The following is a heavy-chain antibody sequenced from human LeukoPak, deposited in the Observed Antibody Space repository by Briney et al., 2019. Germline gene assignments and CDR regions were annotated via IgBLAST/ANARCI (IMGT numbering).Heavy chain of an antibody. V-gene: IGHV3-33*08. D-gene: IGHD4-23*01. CDR1: GFTFSDYY. CDR3: ARDWAFGGNYPSFDY. Sequence: GGSLRLSCAASGFTFSDYYMSWIRQAPGKGLEWVAVIWYDGSNKYYADSVKGRFTISRDNSKNTLYLQMNSLRAEDTAVYYCARDWAFGGNYPSFDYWGQGTLVTVSS. J-gene: IGHJ4*02. CDR2: IWYDGSNK.